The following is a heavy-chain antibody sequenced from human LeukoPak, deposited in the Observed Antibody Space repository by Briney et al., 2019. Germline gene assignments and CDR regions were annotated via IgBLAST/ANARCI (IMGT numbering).Heavy chain of an antibody. D-gene: IGHD6-19*01. CDR2: ISGSGENT. Sequence: GGSLRLSCAASGFTFSSYAMSRVRQAPGKGLEWVSHISGSGENTYYADSVRGRFTISRDNSKNTLSLQMNTLRAEDTAVYYCAKGYSSGWFDFDSWGQGTLVTVSS. V-gene: IGHV3-23*01. J-gene: IGHJ4*02. CDR1: GFTFSSYA. CDR3: AKGYSSGWFDFDS.